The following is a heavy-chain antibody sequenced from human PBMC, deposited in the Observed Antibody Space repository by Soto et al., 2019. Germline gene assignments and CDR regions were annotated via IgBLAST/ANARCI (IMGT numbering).Heavy chain of an antibody. CDR2: IYYSGST. CDR3: ARQMFIGGMDV. Sequence: PSGTLYRTCTVSGASIGIYYWSWIRQPPGKGLEWIGYIYYSGSTNYNPSLKSRVTISVDTSKNQFSLRLSSVTAADTAVYHCARQMFIGGMDVWGQGTTVT. J-gene: IGHJ6*02. D-gene: IGHD2-15*01. CDR1: GASIGIYY. V-gene: IGHV4-59*08.